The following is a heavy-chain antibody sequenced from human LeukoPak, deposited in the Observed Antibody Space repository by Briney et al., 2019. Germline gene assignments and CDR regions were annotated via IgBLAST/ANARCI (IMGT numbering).Heavy chain of an antibody. Sequence: GASVKVSCKASGYTFTSYGISWVRQAPGQGLEWMGWISAYNGNTNYAQKLQGRVTMTTDTSTSTAYMELRSLRSDDTAVYYCARDPSVAGTEGHHDAFDIWGQGTMVTVSS. CDR3: ARDPSVAGTEGHHDAFDI. CDR2: ISAYNGNT. CDR1: GYTFTSYG. V-gene: IGHV1-18*01. D-gene: IGHD6-19*01. J-gene: IGHJ3*02.